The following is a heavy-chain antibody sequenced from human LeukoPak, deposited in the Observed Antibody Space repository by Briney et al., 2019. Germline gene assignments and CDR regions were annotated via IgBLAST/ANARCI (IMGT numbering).Heavy chain of an antibody. CDR3: AKDRGVVVTAFDY. V-gene: IGHV3-30*18. CDR1: GFTFSSYG. CDR2: ISYDGSNK. Sequence: GGSLRLSCAASGFTFSSYGMHWVRQAPGKGLEWVAVISYDGSNKYYADSVKGRFTISRDNSKNTLYLQMNSLRAEDTAVYYCAKDRGVVVTAFDYWGQGALVTVSS. D-gene: IGHD2-21*02. J-gene: IGHJ4*02.